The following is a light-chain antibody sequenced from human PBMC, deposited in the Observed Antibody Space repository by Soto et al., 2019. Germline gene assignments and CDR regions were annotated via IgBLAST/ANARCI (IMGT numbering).Light chain of an antibody. J-gene: IGLJ2*01. CDR2: EVS. CDR1: SSDVGAYDY. V-gene: IGLV2-14*01. CDR3: TSYTSTTTLV. Sequence: QSALTQPASVSGSPGQSITISCTGTSSDVGAYDYVSWYQQHPGIAPKLMIYEVSNRPSGVSNRFSGSKSGNTASLTISGLQTEDEADYYCTSYTSTTTLVFGGGTKVTVL.